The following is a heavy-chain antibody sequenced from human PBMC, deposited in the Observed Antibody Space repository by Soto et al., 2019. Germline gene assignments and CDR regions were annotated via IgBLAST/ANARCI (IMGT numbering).Heavy chain of an antibody. Sequence: QITLKESGPTLVKPTQTLTLTCTFSGFSLSTSGVGVGWIRQPPGKALEWLALIYWDDDKRYSPSLKSRLTITKDTSKNQVVLTMTNMDPVDTATYYCAHSPEQLVVPAAMLPDIVAPFDYWGQGTLVTVSS. CDR3: AHSPEQLVVPAAMLPDIVAPFDY. D-gene: IGHD2-2*01. CDR2: IYWDDDK. CDR1: GFSLSTSGVG. J-gene: IGHJ4*02. V-gene: IGHV2-5*02.